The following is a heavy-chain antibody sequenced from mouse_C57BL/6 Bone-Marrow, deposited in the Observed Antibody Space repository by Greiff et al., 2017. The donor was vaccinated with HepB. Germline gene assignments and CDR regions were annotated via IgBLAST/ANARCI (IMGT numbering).Heavy chain of an antibody. V-gene: IGHV14-4*01. J-gene: IGHJ4*01. CDR1: GFNIKDDY. D-gene: IGHD2-3*01. CDR2: IDPENGDT. Sequence: EVQRVESGAELVRPGASVKLSCTASGFNIKDDYMHWVKQRPEQGLEWIGWIDPENGDTEYASKFQGKATITADTSSNTAYLQLSSLTSEDTAVYYCTTYEAMDYWGQGTSVTVSS. CDR3: TTYEAMDY.